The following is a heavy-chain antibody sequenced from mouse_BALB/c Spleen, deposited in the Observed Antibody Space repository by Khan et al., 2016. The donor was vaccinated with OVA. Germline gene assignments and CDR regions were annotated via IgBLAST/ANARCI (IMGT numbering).Heavy chain of an antibody. J-gene: IGHJ4*01. CDR1: GYTFTNYG. V-gene: IGHV9-3-1*01. CDR3: AIPPYVSDVMAY. D-gene: IGHD1-1*02. CDR2: INTYTGEP. Sequence: QIQFVQSGPELKKPGETVKISCKASGYTFTNYGMNWVKQAPGKGLKWMGWINTYTGEPTYAPDLKGRFAISLENSTSTAYLQINNLKNEDTAKYGGAIPPYVSDVMAYWGQGTSVTVSA.